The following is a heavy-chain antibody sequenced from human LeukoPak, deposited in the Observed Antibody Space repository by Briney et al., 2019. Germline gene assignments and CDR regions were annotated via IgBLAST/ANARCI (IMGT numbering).Heavy chain of an antibody. D-gene: IGHD3-3*01. V-gene: IGHV3-48*01. CDR1: GFTFSSYS. Sequence: GGSLRLSCAASGFTFSSYSMNWVRQAPGKGLEWVSYISSSSSTIYYADSVKGRFTISRDNAKNSLYLQMNSLRAEDTAVYYCARANYDFWSGYLDYWGQGTLVTVSP. J-gene: IGHJ4*02. CDR2: ISSSSSTI. CDR3: ARANYDFWSGYLDY.